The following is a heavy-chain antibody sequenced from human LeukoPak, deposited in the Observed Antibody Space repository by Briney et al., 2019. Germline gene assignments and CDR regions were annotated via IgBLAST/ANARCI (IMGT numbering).Heavy chain of an antibody. D-gene: IGHD5-18*01. V-gene: IGHV3-13*01. CDR3: ARENTSYGYDC. CDR1: GFTVSSYD. Sequence: GGSLRLSCAASGFTVSSYDMHWVRQATGKGLEGVSAIGTGGATYYPGSVKGRFTISRENAKNSVYLQMNSLRAGDTAVYYCARENTSYGYDCWGRETLVSVSS. CDR2: IGTGGAT. J-gene: IGHJ4*02.